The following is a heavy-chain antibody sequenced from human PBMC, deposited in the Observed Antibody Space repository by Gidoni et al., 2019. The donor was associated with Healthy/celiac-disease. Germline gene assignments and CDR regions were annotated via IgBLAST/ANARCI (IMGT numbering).Heavy chain of an antibody. CDR3: ARDFATYDILTGYPWFDP. Sequence: EVQLVESGGGLVQPGGSLRLSCAASGFTFSSYWMSWVRQAPGKGLEWVANIKQDGSEKYYVDSVKGRFTISRDNAKNSLYLQMNSLRAEDTAVYYCARDFATYDILTGYPWFDPWGQGTLVTVSS. D-gene: IGHD3-9*01. CDR2: IKQDGSEK. J-gene: IGHJ5*02. CDR1: GFTFSSYW. V-gene: IGHV3-7*04.